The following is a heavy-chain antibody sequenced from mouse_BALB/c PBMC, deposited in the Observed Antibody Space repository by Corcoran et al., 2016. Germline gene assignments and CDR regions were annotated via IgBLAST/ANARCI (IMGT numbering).Heavy chain of an antibody. D-gene: IGHD2-14*01. CDR3: ASSYYRSYYYAMDY. J-gene: IGHJ4*01. Sequence: QIQLVQSGPELKKPGETVKISCKASGYTFTNYGMNWVKQAPGKGLKWMGWINTYTGEPTYADDFKGRFVFSLETSASTAYLQINNLKNDDTATYCCASSYYRSYYYAMDYWGQGTSVTVSS. CDR2: INTYTGEP. V-gene: IGHV9-3-1*01. CDR1: GYTFTNYG.